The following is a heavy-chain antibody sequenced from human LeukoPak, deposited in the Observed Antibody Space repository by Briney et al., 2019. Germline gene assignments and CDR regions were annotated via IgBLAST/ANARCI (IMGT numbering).Heavy chain of an antibody. CDR1: GFTFSTSA. CDR3: AKDLNWGGR. D-gene: IGHD7-27*01. J-gene: IGHJ4*02. CDR2: ISGRGVT. V-gene: IGHV3-23*01. Sequence: GGSLRLSCAASGFTFSTSAMTWVRQAPGKGLEWVSGISGRGVTDYADFVKGRFTISRDNSKNTLYLQINSLRAEDTAVYYWAKDLNWGGRWGQGTLVTVSS.